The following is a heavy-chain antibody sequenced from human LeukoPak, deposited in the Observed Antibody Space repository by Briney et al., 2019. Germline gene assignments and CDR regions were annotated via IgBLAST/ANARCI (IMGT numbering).Heavy chain of an antibody. CDR2: ISFDGSHK. V-gene: IGHV3-30*04. CDR1: GFTFSSHP. Sequence: GGSLRLSCAASGFTFSSHPMHWVRQAPGKGLEWVAVISFDGSHKYYADSVTGRFTISRDNSKNALYLQMDSLRTDDTAMYYCARDFGITWAQYYFDYWGQGTLVTVSS. D-gene: IGHD3-10*01. CDR3: ARDFGITWAQYYFDY. J-gene: IGHJ4*02.